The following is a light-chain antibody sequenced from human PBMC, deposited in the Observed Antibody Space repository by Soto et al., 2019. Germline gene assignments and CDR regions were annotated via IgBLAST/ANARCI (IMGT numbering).Light chain of an antibody. Sequence: QSALTQPASVSGSPGQSITISCTGTSSDVGGYNYVSWYQQHPGKAPKLMIYDVSNRPSGVSNRFSGSKSGNTASLTISGPQAEDEGDYYCTSYTGSSAPLVFGGGTTLTVL. V-gene: IGLV2-14*01. CDR3: TSYTGSSAPLV. CDR1: SSDVGGYNY. CDR2: DVS. J-gene: IGLJ2*01.